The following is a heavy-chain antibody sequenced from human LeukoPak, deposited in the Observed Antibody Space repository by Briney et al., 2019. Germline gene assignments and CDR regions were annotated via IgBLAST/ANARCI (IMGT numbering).Heavy chain of an antibody. J-gene: IGHJ4*02. V-gene: IGHV4-59*08. D-gene: IGHD1-26*01. CDR3: ARGMEWEPYYFDY. CDR2: IYYSGST. Sequence: SETLSLTCTVSGGSISSYYWSWIRQPPGKGLEWIGYIYYSGSTNYNPSLKSRVTISVDTSKNQFSQKLSSVTAADTAVYYCARGMEWEPYYFDYWGQGTLVTVSS. CDR1: GGSISSYY.